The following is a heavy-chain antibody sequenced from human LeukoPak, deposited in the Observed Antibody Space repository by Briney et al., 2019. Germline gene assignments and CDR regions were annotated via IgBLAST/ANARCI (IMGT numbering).Heavy chain of an antibody. CDR3: ARSHRYGSFDY. D-gene: IGHD4-17*01. Sequence: GWSLRLSCAASGFTVSSNYMSWVRQAPGKGLEWVSVIYSGGSTYYADSVKGRFTISRHNSKNTLYLQMNSLRAEDTAVYYCARSHRYGSFDYWGQGTLVTVSS. V-gene: IGHV3-53*04. J-gene: IGHJ4*02. CDR1: GFTVSSNY. CDR2: IYSGGST.